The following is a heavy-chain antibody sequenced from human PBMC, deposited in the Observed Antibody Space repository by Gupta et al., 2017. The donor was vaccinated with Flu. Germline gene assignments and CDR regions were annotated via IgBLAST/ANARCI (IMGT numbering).Heavy chain of an antibody. CDR2: ISWNSGTI. J-gene: IGHJ2*01. V-gene: IGHV3-9*01. CDR1: GFTFDDYA. Sequence: EVQLVESGGGLIQPGRSLRLSWAATGFTFDDYAMHCVRQLPGKGLEWVSSISWNSGTIEYADSVKGRFTISRDNAMNSLYLQLNSLRADDTAVYFCARDPSSRPGRYSDWYFDLWGRGTLVTVSS. CDR3: ARDPSSRPGRYSDWYFDL. D-gene: IGHD3-10*01.